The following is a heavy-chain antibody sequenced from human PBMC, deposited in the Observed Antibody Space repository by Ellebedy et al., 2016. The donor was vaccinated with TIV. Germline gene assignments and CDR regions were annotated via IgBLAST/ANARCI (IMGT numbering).Heavy chain of an antibody. D-gene: IGHD6-13*01. CDR1: GFTFSDYH. Sequence: PGGSLRLSCVASGFTFSDYHMSWIRQATGKGLEWLSNIDFSGRTIYAADSVKSRFTTSRDHARNSLYLQMNALRAEDTAVYYCVRIGYITSWYREAYWGQGTLVTVSS. V-gene: IGHV3-11*01. CDR2: IDFSGRTI. CDR3: VRIGYITSWYREAY. J-gene: IGHJ4*02.